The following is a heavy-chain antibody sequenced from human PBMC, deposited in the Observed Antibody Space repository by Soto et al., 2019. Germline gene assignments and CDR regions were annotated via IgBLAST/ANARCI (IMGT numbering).Heavy chain of an antibody. CDR2: INPSGGST. CDR1: GYTFTSYY. J-gene: IGHJ3*02. CDR3: ARDPIYYDFWSGSDGAFDI. D-gene: IGHD3-3*01. V-gene: IGHV1-46*01. Sequence: ASVKVSCKASGYTFTSYYMHWVRQAPGQGLEWMGIINPSGGSTSYAQKFQGRATMTRDTSTSTVYMELSSLRSEDTAVYYCARDPIYYDFWSGSDGAFDIWGQGTMVTVSS.